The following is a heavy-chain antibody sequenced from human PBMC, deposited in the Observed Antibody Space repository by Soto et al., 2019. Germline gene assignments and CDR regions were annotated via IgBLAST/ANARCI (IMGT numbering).Heavy chain of an antibody. D-gene: IGHD1-26*01. Sequence: GGSLRLSCAASGFTFSSYDMHWVRQATGKGLEWVSAIGTAGDTYYPGSVKGRFTISRENAKNSLYLQMNSLRAGDTAVYYCARGVGSYNGGAFDIWGQGTMVTVSS. CDR2: IGTAGDT. CDR1: GFTFSSYD. CDR3: ARGVGSYNGGAFDI. V-gene: IGHV3-13*01. J-gene: IGHJ3*02.